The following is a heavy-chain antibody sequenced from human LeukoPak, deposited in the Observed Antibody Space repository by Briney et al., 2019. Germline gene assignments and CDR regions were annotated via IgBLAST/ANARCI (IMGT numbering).Heavy chain of an antibody. D-gene: IGHD2-2*01. CDR1: GGSFSGCY. Sequence: SETLSLTCAVYGGSFSGCYWSWIRQPPGKGLEWIGEINHSGSTNYNPSLKSRVTISVDTSKNQFSLKLSSVTAADTAVYYCARGKRVVVVPAAISFLSYYYMDVWGKGTTVTVSS. CDR3: ARGKRVVVVPAAISFLSYYYMDV. J-gene: IGHJ6*03. CDR2: INHSGST. V-gene: IGHV4-34*01.